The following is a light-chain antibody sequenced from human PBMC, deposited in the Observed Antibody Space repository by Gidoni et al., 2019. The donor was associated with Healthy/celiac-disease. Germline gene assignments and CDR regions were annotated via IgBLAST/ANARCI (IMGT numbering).Light chain of an antibody. V-gene: IGKV1-5*01. J-gene: IGKJ4*01. CDR2: DAS. CDR1: QSISSW. CDR3: QQYNSYPT. Sequence: DIQMTQSPSTLSASVGDRVTITCRASQSISSWLAWYQQKPGKAPKLLIYDASSLESGVTSRFSGSGSGTEFTLTISSLQHDDFATYYCQQYNSYPTFGGXTKVEIK.